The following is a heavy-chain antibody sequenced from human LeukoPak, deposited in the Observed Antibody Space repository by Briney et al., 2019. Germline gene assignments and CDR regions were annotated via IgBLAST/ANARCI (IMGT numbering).Heavy chain of an antibody. CDR2: IRYDGSNK. CDR1: GFTFSSYG. CDR3: GKAGRVFFPRYDFWSGYYTDY. D-gene: IGHD3-3*01. V-gene: IGHV3-30*02. J-gene: IGHJ4*02. Sequence: GGSLRLSCAASGFTFSSYGMHWVRQAPGKGLEWVAFIRYDGSNKYYADSVKGRFTISRDNSKNTLYLQMNSLRAEDTAVYYCGKAGRVFFPRYDFWSGYYTDYWGQGTLVTVSS.